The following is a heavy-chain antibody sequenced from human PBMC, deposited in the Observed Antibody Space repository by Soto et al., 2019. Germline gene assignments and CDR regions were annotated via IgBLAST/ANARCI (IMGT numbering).Heavy chain of an antibody. J-gene: IGHJ4*02. V-gene: IGHV5-51*01. CDR2: IYPGHSGS. Sequence: PGESLKISCKASGYSFTNYWIGWVRQMPGEGLEWMGIIYPGHSGSKYSPSFQGQVTISADESINTAYLQWSSLKASDTAMYYCASTFNGNYRWDYWGQGTLVTVSS. D-gene: IGHD1-7*01. CDR3: ASTFNGNYRWDY. CDR1: GYSFTNYW.